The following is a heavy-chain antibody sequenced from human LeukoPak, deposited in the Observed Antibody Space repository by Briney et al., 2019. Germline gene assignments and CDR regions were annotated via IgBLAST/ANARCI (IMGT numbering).Heavy chain of an antibody. Sequence: SETLSLTCAVYGGSFSGYYWSWIRQPPGKGLEWIGETNHSGSTNYNPSLKSRVTISVDTSKNQFSLKLSSVTAADTAVYHCARRDYYDSSGRTNDALDIRGQGTIVIVSS. J-gene: IGHJ3*02. CDR2: TNHSGST. D-gene: IGHD3-22*01. CDR1: GGSFSGYY. CDR3: ARRDYYDSSGRTNDALDI. V-gene: IGHV4-34*01.